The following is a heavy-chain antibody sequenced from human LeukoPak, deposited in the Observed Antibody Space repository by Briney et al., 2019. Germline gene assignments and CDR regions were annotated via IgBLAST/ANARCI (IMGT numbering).Heavy chain of an antibody. CDR3: ARYYYGSGSYYTFDY. V-gene: IGHV4-34*01. CDR2: INHSGST. J-gene: IGHJ4*02. CDR1: GGSLSSDGYY. D-gene: IGHD3-10*01. Sequence: SETLSLTCTVSGGSLSSDGYYWSWIRQPPGKGLEWIGEINHSGSTNYNPSLKSRVTISVDTSKNQFSLKLSSVTAADTAVYYCARYYYGSGSYYTFDYWGQGTLVTVSS.